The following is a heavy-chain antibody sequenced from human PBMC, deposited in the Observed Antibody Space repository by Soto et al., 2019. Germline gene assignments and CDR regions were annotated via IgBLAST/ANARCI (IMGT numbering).Heavy chain of an antibody. CDR3: ARADCGGDCYDY. J-gene: IGHJ4*02. CDR1: GGSISNGGYS. Sequence: PSETLSLTCAVSGGSISNGGYSLSWIRQPPGKGLEWIGYIYHSGSTYYNPSLKSRVTISVDRSKNQFSLELSSVTAADTAVYYCARADCGGDCYDYWGQGTLVTVSS. D-gene: IGHD2-21*01. V-gene: IGHV4-30-2*01. CDR2: IYHSGST.